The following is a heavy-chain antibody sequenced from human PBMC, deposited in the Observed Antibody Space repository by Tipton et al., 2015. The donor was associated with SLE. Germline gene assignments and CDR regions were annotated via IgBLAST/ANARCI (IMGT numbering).Heavy chain of an antibody. CDR3: ARANPIAAAGIDFDY. CDR1: GGTFSSYA. D-gene: IGHD6-13*01. V-gene: IGHV1-69*05. Sequence: QSGAEVKNPFSSLKVSCKASGGTFSSYAFSGVRQAPGQGLEWMGGIFPIFGTPNYAQKFQGRVPITTDESKSTAYMELSSLRSEDTGVYYCARANPIAAAGIDFDYWGQGTLVTVSS. CDR2: IFPIFGTP. J-gene: IGHJ4*02.